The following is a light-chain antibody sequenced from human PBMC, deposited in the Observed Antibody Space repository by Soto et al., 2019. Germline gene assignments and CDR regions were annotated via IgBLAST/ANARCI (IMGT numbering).Light chain of an antibody. CDR2: GAS. V-gene: IGKV3-15*01. CDR1: QSVASN. Sequence: EIVMTQSPASLSVSPGDVDTLSCRASQSVASNVAWYQQKPGQGPRLLIHGASTRAVGFPARFSGSGSGTDFTLTISSLQSEDFAVYYCQQYHNWPPQYTFGQGTKLQIK. CDR3: QQYHNWPPQYT. J-gene: IGKJ2*01.